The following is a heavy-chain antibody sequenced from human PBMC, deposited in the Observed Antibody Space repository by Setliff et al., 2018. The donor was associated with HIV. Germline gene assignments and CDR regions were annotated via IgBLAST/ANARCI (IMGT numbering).Heavy chain of an antibody. J-gene: IGHJ6*02. CDR1: GGSFSDYS. D-gene: IGHD1-1*01. Sequence: PSETLSLTCAVYGGSFSDYSWNWIRQPPGKGLEWIGEINHSGSTNYNPSLKSRVTISVDTSKNQFSLKLSSVTAADTAVYYCARRTSNLGMDVWGQGTTVTVSS. CDR2: INHSGST. CDR3: ARRTSNLGMDV. V-gene: IGHV4-34*01.